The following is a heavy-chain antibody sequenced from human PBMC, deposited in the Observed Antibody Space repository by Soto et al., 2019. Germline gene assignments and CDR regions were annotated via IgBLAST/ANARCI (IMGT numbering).Heavy chain of an antibody. CDR3: ARGLGVRSSFDS. Sequence: QVQLQQWGAGLLKPSETLSLTCAVYGGSFSVYHWRWIRQPPVKGLEWIGEINRSGSSNYNPSLKSRVTISVDTSKNHFSLRLSSVTAADTAVYYCARGLGVRSSFDSWGQGTLVTVSS. CDR2: INRSGSS. CDR1: GGSFSVYH. V-gene: IGHV4-34*01. J-gene: IGHJ4*02. D-gene: IGHD6-13*01.